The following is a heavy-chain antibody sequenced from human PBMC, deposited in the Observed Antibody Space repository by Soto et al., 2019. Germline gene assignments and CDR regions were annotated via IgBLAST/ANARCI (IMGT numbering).Heavy chain of an antibody. D-gene: IGHD3-22*01. CDR1: GFTFSNYG. Sequence: VGSLRLSCAASGFTFSNYGMHWVRQAPDKGLEWVAVISFDGSRAYYADSVKGRYTISRDNSQNTLFLQMNSLRAEDTAVYYCAKEDIDHYDTSGYFDYWGQGTLVTVSS. J-gene: IGHJ4*02. CDR3: AKEDIDHYDTSGYFDY. V-gene: IGHV3-30*18. CDR2: ISFDGSRA.